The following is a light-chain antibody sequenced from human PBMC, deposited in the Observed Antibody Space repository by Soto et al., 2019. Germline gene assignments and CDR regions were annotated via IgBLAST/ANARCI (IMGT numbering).Light chain of an antibody. CDR3: QQLNSYPLT. CDR1: QGISSY. Sequence: IQLTQSPSFLSSSVGDRVTLTCQASQGISSYLAWYKQKPGKAPKLLIYAASTLQSGVPSRFRGSGSGTEFTLTISSLKPEDFATYYCQQLNSYPLTFGGGTKVDI. V-gene: IGKV1-9*01. CDR2: AAS. J-gene: IGKJ4*01.